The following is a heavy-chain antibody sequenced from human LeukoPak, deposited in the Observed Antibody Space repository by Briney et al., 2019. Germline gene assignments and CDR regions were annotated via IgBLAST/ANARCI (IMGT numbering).Heavy chain of an antibody. Sequence: PGGSLRLSCAASGFTFDDYATHWVRQAPGKGLEWVSGISWNSGSIGYADSVKGRFPISRDNAKNSLYLQMNSLRAEDTALYYCTNPAGDYWGQGTLVAVSS. J-gene: IGHJ4*02. D-gene: IGHD2-2*01. V-gene: IGHV3-9*01. CDR3: TNPAGDY. CDR2: ISWNSGSI. CDR1: GFTFDDYA.